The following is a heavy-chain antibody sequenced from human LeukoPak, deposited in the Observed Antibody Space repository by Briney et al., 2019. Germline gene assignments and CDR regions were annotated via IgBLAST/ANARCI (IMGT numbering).Heavy chain of an antibody. D-gene: IGHD3-3*01. CDR3: ARGSRYKPDFFDD. V-gene: IGHV4-59*01. CDR2: VYDNGNS. CDR1: GGSMRHSY. J-gene: IGHJ4*02. Sequence: PSGTLSLTCSASGGSMRHSYWTWIRQTPEKGLEWIGYVYDNGNSNSRSSLRSRVSMSVDTSKNEFSLKLSSVTAADTAVYFCARGSRYKPDFFDDWGLGTPVTVSS.